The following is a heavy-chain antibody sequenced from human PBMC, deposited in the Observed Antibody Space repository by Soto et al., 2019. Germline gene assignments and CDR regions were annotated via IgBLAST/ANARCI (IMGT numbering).Heavy chain of an antibody. CDR1: GYSFTSYW. CDR2: IDPSDSYT. V-gene: IGHV5-10-1*01. J-gene: IGHJ4*02. D-gene: IGHD3-22*01. Sequence: GESLKISCKGSGYSFTSYWISWVRQMPGKGLEWMGRIDPSDSYTNYSPSFQGHVTISADKSISTAYLQWSSLKASDTAMYYCARQYGFSYDSSGYHFSYFDYWGQGTLVTVSS. CDR3: ARQYGFSYDSSGYHFSYFDY.